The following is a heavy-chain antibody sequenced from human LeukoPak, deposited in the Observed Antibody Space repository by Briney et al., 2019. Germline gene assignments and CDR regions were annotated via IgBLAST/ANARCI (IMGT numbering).Heavy chain of an antibody. CDR1: GGSFSGYY. D-gene: IGHD6-6*01. Sequence: SETLSLTCAVYGGSFSGYYWSWIRQPPGKGLEWIGEINHSGSTNYNPSLKSRVTISVDTSKNQFSLKLSSVTAADTAVYYCASYSSSSLHFDYWGQGTLVTVSS. J-gene: IGHJ4*02. CDR2: INHSGST. CDR3: ASYSSSSLHFDY. V-gene: IGHV4-34*01.